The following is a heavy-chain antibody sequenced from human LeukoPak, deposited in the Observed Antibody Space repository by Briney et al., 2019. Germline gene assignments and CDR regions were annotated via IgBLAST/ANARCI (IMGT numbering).Heavy chain of an antibody. Sequence: SETLSLTCTVSGGSISSYYWSWIRQPPGKGLEWIGYIYYSGSTNYNPSLKSRVTISVDTSKNQFSLKLSSVTAADTAVYYCARDGYGSGSYWAEYFQHWGQGTLVTVSS. CDR3: ARDGYGSGSYWAEYFQH. CDR1: GGSISSYY. CDR2: IYYSGST. J-gene: IGHJ1*01. V-gene: IGHV4-59*12. D-gene: IGHD3-10*01.